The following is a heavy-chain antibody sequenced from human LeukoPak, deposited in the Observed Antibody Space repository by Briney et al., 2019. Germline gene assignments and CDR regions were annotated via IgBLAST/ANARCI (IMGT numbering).Heavy chain of an antibody. J-gene: IGHJ4*02. V-gene: IGHV4-39*01. CDR3: ARCSGDSCFKGLDY. Sequence: SETLSLTCTVSGGSFSSSDYYWSWIRQPPGKGLEWIGSIYYSGSTYYNPSLKSRVTISVDTSKNQFSLKLSSVTAADTGLYYCARCSGDSCFKGLDYWGQGILVTVSP. CDR2: IYYSGST. CDR1: GGSFSSSDYY. D-gene: IGHD2-15*01.